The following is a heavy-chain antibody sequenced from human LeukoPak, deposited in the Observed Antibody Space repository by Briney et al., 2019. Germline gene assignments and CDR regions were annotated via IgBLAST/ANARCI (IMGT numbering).Heavy chain of an antibody. CDR1: GFSLTTNGVG. V-gene: IGHV2-5*02. Sequence: SGPTLVNPTQTLTLTCTFSGFSLTTNGVGVGWIRQPPGNALEWLALIYWDDDKRYSPSLKSRLTVTKDTSKNQVVLTVTNMDPVDTATYYCAHRKYGSSSEGYWFDPWGKGTTVTISS. CDR3: AHRKYGSSSEGYWFDP. J-gene: IGHJ6*04. CDR2: IYWDDDK. D-gene: IGHD6-6*01.